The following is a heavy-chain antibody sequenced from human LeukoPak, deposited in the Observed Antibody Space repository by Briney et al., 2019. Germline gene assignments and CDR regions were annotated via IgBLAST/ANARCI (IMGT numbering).Heavy chain of an antibody. J-gene: IGHJ4*02. CDR1: GCTLTELS. D-gene: IGHD6-19*01. V-gene: IGHV1-24*01. CDR2: FDPEDGET. Sequence: GASVKVSCKVSGCTLTELSMHWVRQAPGKGLEWMGGFDPEDGETIYAQKFQGRVTMTEDTSTDTAYMELSSLRSEDTAVYYCATHAYSSGPFDYWGQGTLVTVSS. CDR3: ATHAYSSGPFDY.